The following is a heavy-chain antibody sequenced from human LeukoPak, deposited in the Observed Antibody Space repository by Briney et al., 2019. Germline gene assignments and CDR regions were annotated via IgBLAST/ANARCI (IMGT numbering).Heavy chain of an antibody. CDR3: ARRTNYGGNSGIDY. D-gene: IGHD4-23*01. CDR1: GGSTSSGGYY. CDR2: IYHDGST. J-gene: IGHJ4*02. Sequence: PSQTLSLTCTVSGGSTSSGGYYWSWIRQPPGKGPEWIGYIYHDGSTYYNPSLKSRVTISVDRSKNQFSLKLSSVTAADTAVYYCARRTNYGGNSGIDYWGQGTLVTVSS. V-gene: IGHV4-30-2*01.